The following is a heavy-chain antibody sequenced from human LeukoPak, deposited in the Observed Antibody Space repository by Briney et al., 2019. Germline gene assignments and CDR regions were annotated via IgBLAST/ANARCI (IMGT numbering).Heavy chain of an antibody. CDR1: GFTFSSYE. CDR2: ISSSGSTI. Sequence: GGSLRLSCAASGFTFSSYEMNWVRQAPGKGLEWVSYISSSGSTIYYADSVKGRFTISRDNSKNTLYLQMNSLRAEDTAVYYCARDGESLWYGDYWGQGTLVTVSS. J-gene: IGHJ4*02. CDR3: ARDGESLWYGDY. D-gene: IGHD3-10*01. V-gene: IGHV3-48*03.